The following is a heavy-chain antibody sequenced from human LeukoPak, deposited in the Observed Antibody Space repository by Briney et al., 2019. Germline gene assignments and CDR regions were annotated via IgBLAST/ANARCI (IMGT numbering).Heavy chain of an antibody. CDR2: IYPADSDS. D-gene: IGHD6-19*01. J-gene: IGHJ4*02. V-gene: IGHV5-51*01. CDR3: ARLWDSSFDY. CDR1: GYSFTDYW. Sequence: GESLKISCKISGYSFTDYWIGWVRQMPGKRLEWMGIIYPADSDSKYSPSFQGQVTISDDKSISTAYLQWSSLKASDTAMYYCARLWDSSFDYWGQGTLVTVSS.